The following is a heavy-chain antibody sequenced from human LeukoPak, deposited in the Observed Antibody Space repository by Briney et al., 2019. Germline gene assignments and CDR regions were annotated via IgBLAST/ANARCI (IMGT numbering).Heavy chain of an antibody. V-gene: IGHV4-30-2*01. Sequence: SQTLSLTCAVSGGSISSGGYSWSWIRQPPGKGLEWIGYIYHSGSTCYNPSLKSRVTISVDRSKNQFSLKLSSVTAADTAVYYCARGLRCSSTSCPTGPPFDYWGQGTLVTVSS. J-gene: IGHJ4*02. CDR1: GGSISSGGYS. CDR2: IYHSGST. D-gene: IGHD2-2*01. CDR3: ARGLRCSSTSCPTGPPFDY.